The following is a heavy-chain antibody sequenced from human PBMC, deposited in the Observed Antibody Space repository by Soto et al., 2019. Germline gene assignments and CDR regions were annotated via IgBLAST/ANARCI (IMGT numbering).Heavy chain of an antibody. CDR1: GFSVSGDT. CDR3: ARHAWLEN. D-gene: IGHD3-9*01. J-gene: IGHJ4*02. V-gene: IGHV3-53*02. CDR2: IYSGGNT. Sequence: EVQLVETGGGLIYPGGSLRLSCAASGFSVSGDTMNWVRQAPGKGLEWISAIYSGGNTNDAGSVKGRFTISRDTSKNTLYLQMKSLRVEDTGVYYCARHAWLENWGQGTLVTVSS.